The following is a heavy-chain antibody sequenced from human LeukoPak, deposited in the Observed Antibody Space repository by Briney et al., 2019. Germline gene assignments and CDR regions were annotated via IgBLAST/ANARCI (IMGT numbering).Heavy chain of an antibody. Sequence: SVKVSCKASGGTFSSYAISWVRQAPGQGLEWMGGIIPIFGTANYAQKFQGRVTITADEFTSTAYMELSSLRSEDTAVYYCARDHPYSYGPDYWGQGTLVTVSS. CDR1: GGTFSSYA. CDR3: ARDHPYSYGPDY. J-gene: IGHJ4*02. CDR2: IIPIFGTA. V-gene: IGHV1-69*13. D-gene: IGHD5-18*01.